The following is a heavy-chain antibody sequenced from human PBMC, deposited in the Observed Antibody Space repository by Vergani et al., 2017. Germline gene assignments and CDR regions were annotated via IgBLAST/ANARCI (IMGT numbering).Heavy chain of an antibody. CDR2: IYYSGST. V-gene: IGHV4-31*03. J-gene: IGHJ4*02. CDR3: ARGEQQLVRFPFDY. D-gene: IGHD6-13*01. CDR1: GGSISSGGYY. Sequence: QVQLQESGPGLVKPSQTLSLTCTVSGGSISSGGYYWSWIRQHPGKGMEWIGYIYYSGSTYYNPSLKSRVTISVDTSKNQFSLKLSAVTAADTAVYYCARGEQQLVRFPFDYWGQGTLVTVSS.